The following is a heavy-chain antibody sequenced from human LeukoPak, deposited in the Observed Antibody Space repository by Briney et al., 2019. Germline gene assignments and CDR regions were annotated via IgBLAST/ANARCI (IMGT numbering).Heavy chain of an antibody. V-gene: IGHV4-59*12. Sequence: SETLSLTCTVSGGSIISYYWSWLRQPPGKGLEWIGYISYAGSTNYNPSLESRVTISVDTSKNQFSLKLNSVTAADTAVYYCASALASERLPYFDYWGQGTLVTVSS. CDR3: ASALASERLPYFDY. CDR1: GGSIISYY. D-gene: IGHD5-12*01. CDR2: ISYAGST. J-gene: IGHJ4*02.